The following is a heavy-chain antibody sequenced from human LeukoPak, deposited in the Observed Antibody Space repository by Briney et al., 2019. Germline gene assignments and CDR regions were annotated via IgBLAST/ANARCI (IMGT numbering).Heavy chain of an antibody. V-gene: IGHV3-23*01. CDR1: GFTFSSYA. J-gene: IGHJ4*02. D-gene: IGHD2-2*01. CDR2: ISGSGGST. CDR3: AKELSGWAAAIYFDY. Sequence: GGSLRLSCAASGFTFSSYAMSWVRQALGKGLEWVSAISGSGGSTYYADSVKGRFTISRDNSKNTLYLQMNSPRAEDTAVYYCAKELSGWAAAIYFDYWGQGTLVTVSS.